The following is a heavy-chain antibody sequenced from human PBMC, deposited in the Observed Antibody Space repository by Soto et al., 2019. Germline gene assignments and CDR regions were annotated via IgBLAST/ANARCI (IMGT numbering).Heavy chain of an antibody. V-gene: IGHV3-23*01. CDR2: ISGSGGST. CDR1: GFTFSSYA. CDR3: AKVPVSLGYSYGPDY. J-gene: IGHJ4*02. Sequence: RLSCAASGFTFSSYAMSWVRQAPGKGLEWVSAISGSGGSTYYADSVKGRFTISRDNSKNTLYLQMNSLRAEDTAVYYCAKVPVSLGYSYGPDYWGQGTLVTVSS. D-gene: IGHD5-18*01.